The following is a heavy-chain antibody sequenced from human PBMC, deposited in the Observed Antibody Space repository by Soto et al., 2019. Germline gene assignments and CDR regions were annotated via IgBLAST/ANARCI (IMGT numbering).Heavy chain of an antibody. Sequence: PGWSLRLSCAASGFTCSSYSMSWVRQAPGKGLEWVSAISGSGGASYYADSVKGRFTTSRDNSKNTVYLQMNSLRAEDTAVYFCANAYCSSTSCRAEYLQHWGQGTLVTVSS. D-gene: IGHD2-2*01. CDR1: GFTCSSYS. CDR2: ISGSGGAS. CDR3: ANAYCSSTSCRAEYLQH. V-gene: IGHV3-23*01. J-gene: IGHJ1*01.